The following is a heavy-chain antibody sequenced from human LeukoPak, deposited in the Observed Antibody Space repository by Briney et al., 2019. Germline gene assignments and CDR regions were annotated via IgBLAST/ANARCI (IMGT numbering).Heavy chain of an antibody. D-gene: IGHD3-3*01. CDR3: AKDAGDYDFWSGKYYYYMDV. CDR1: GFTFSSYS. V-gene: IGHV3-23*01. J-gene: IGHJ6*03. Sequence: PGGSLRLSCAASGFTFSSYSMNWVRQAPGKGLEWVSAISGSGGSTYYADSVKGRFTISRDNSKNTLYLQMNSLRAEDTAVYYCAKDAGDYDFWSGKYYYYMDVWGKGTTVTVSS. CDR2: ISGSGGST.